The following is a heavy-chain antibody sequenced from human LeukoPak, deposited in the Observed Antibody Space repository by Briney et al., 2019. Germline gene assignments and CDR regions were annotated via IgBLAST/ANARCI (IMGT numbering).Heavy chain of an antibody. Sequence: SETLSLTCAVSGDSLRKNKWWSGVRQPPGRGLGWFGEIYHTGSTDYNPSLKSRGTISVDKSKNQFSLRLTSVTAADTAVYYCATRLDDHGSFYSRGQGTLVTVSS. CDR3: ATRLDDHGSFYS. CDR1: GDSLRKNKW. V-gene: IGHV4-4*02. D-gene: IGHD4-17*01. J-gene: IGHJ4*02. CDR2: IYHTGST.